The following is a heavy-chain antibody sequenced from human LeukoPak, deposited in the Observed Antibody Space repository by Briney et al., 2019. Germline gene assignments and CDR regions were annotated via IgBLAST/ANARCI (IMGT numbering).Heavy chain of an antibody. CDR1: GYTFTSYD. V-gene: IGHV1-69*13. D-gene: IGHD1-1*01. CDR2: IIPIFGTA. Sequence: SVKVSCKASGYTFTSYDINWVRQATGQGLEWMGGIIPIFGTANYAQKFQGRVTITADESTSTAYMELSSLRSEDTAVYYCAREVGNWNPLEPWGQGTLVTVSS. CDR3: AREVGNWNPLEP. J-gene: IGHJ5*02.